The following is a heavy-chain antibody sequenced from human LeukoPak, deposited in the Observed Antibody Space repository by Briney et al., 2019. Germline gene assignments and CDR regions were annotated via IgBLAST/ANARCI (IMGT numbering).Heavy chain of an antibody. CDR3: AGDRSEHYSTDY. V-gene: IGHV3-30-3*01. CDR2: ISYDGNIK. J-gene: IGHJ4*02. CDR1: GFTFRSYA. D-gene: IGHD3-10*01. Sequence: VGSLRLSCAASGFTFRSYAIHWVRQAPGKGLEWVAFISYDGNIKYYADSEKGRFSISRDNFKNTLSLQMNSLRDEDTAVYLCAGDRSEHYSTDYWDQGTLVGVSS.